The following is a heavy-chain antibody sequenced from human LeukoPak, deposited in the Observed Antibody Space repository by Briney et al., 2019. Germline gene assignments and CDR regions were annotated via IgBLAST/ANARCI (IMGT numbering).Heavy chain of an antibody. CDR1: GFTFSSYW. Sequence: GGSLRLSCAPSGFTFSSYWMHWVRHAPGKGLGWVSRIKSDGSTNYADSAKGRFTISRDNAKNTVSLQMNSLRAEDTGVYYCARAPSEIGGYYPEYFRHWGQGTLVSVSS. V-gene: IGHV3-74*01. J-gene: IGHJ1*01. CDR2: IKSDGST. CDR3: ARAPSEIGGYYPEYFRH. D-gene: IGHD3-22*01.